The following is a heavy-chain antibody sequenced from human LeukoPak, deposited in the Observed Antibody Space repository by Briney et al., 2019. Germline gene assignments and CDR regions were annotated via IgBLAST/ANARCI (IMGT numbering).Heavy chain of an antibody. CDR2: IIPIFGTA. CDR1: GGTFSSYA. CDR3: ARAYCGGDCYIEADDAFDI. V-gene: IGHV1-69*13. J-gene: IGHJ3*02. Sequence: ASVKVSCKASGGTFSSYAISWVRQAPGQGLEWMGGIIPIFGTANYAQKFQGRVTITADESTSTAYMELSSLRSEDTAVYYCARAYCGGDCYIEADDAFDIWGQGTMVTVSP. D-gene: IGHD2-21*02.